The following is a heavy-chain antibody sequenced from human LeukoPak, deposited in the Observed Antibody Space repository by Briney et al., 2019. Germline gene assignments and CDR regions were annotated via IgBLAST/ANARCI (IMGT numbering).Heavy chain of an antibody. J-gene: IGHJ6*03. CDR2: INWNGGST. V-gene: IGHV3-20*04. CDR1: GFTFSSYS. D-gene: IGHD5/OR15-5a*01. Sequence: PGGSLRLSCAASGFTFSSYSMNWVRQAPGKGLEWVSGINWNGGSTGYADSVKGRFTISRDNAKNSLYLQMNSLRAEDTALYYCARVYELREEDYYYYYMDVWGKGTTVTVSS. CDR3: ARVYELREEDYYYYYMDV.